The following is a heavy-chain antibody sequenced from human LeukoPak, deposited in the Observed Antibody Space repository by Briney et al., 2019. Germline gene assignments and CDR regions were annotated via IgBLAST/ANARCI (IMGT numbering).Heavy chain of an antibody. CDR1: GGSISSSSYY. CDR2: IYYSGST. J-gene: IGHJ4*02. V-gene: IGHV4-39*01. Sequence: SETLSLTCTVSGGSISSSSYYWGWIRQPPGKGLEWIGSIYYSGSTYHNPSLKSRVTISVDTSKNQFSLKLSSVPAADTALYYCARRGLGIGYWGQGTLVPVSS. CDR3: ARRGLGIGY. D-gene: IGHD7-27*01.